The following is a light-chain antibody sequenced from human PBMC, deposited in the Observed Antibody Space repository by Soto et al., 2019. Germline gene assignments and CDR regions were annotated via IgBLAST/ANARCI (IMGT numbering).Light chain of an antibody. V-gene: IGKV1-39*01. Sequence: DIPMTQSPSSLSASIGDRVTITCRSSQIIDTYLNWYQQKAGKAPKLLIYGVSKLQSGVPPRFSGSGSGTEFTLTITGLQPEDFATYYCQQSYSSPLLAFGGGTKVEIK. J-gene: IGKJ4*01. CDR3: QQSYSSPLLA. CDR1: QIIDTY. CDR2: GVS.